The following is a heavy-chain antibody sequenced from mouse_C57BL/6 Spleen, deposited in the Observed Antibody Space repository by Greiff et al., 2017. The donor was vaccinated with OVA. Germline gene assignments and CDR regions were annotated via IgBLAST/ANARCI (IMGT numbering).Heavy chain of an antibody. CDR1: GFSLTSYG. Sequence: VQVVESGPGLVQPSQSLSITCTVSGFSLTSYGVHWVRQSPGKGLEWLGVIWRGGSTDYNAAFMSRLGITKDNSKSKVFFKMNSLQADDTAIYYCAKGGDYGNGEYYYAMDYWGQGTSVTVSS. J-gene: IGHJ4*01. V-gene: IGHV2-5*01. D-gene: IGHD2-1*01. CDR3: AKGGDYGNGEYYYAMDY. CDR2: IWRGGST.